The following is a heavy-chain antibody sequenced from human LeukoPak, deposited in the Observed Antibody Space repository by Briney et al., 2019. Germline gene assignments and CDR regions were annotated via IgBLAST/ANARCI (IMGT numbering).Heavy chain of an antibody. D-gene: IGHD4-17*01. CDR3: ARDGDYGDFDY. J-gene: IGHJ4*02. Sequence: SETLSLTCTVSGGSISSYYWSWIRQPPGKGLEWIGYIYYSGSTNYNPSLKSRVIISVDTSKNQFSLKLSSVTAADTAVYYCARDGDYGDFDYWGQGTLVTVSS. CDR1: GGSISSYY. CDR2: IYYSGST. V-gene: IGHV4-59*01.